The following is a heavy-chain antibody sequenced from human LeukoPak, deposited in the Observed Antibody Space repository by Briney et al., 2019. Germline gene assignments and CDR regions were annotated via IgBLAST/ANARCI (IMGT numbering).Heavy chain of an antibody. D-gene: IGHD5-18*01. CDR2: IYYSGST. J-gene: IGHJ4*02. CDR1: GGSISSYY. CDR3: ARRGYSYGCFDY. Sequence: SETLSLTCTVSGGSISSYYWSWIRQPPGKGLERIGYIYYSGSTNYNPSLKSRVTISVDTSKNQFSLKLSSVTAADTAVYYCARRGYSYGCFDYWGQGTLVTVSS. V-gene: IGHV4-59*08.